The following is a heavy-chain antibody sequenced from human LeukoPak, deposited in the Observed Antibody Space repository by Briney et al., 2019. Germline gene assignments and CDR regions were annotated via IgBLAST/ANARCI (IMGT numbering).Heavy chain of an antibody. J-gene: IGHJ4*02. CDR1: GGSISSSSYY. Sequence: SETLSLTCTVSGGSISSSSYYWGWIRQPPGKGLEWIGSIYYSGSTYYNPSLKSRVTISVDTSKNQFSLKLSSVTAADTAVYYCARYPWGYFGGVIVNSYFDYWGQGTLVTVSS. D-gene: IGHD3-16*02. V-gene: IGHV4-39*01. CDR2: IYYSGST. CDR3: ARYPWGYFGGVIVNSYFDY.